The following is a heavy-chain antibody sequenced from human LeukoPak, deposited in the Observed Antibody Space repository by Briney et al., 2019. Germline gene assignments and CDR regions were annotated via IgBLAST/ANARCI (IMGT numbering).Heavy chain of an antibody. J-gene: IGHJ4*02. CDR3: ARQWLIDYFDY. CDR1: GYTFTSYD. D-gene: IGHD6-19*01. CDR2: INPSGGST. Sequence: ASVKVSCKASGYTFTSYDINWVRQAPGQGLEWMGIINPSGGSTSYAQKFQGRVTMTRDMSTSTVYMELSSLRSEDTAVYYCARQWLIDYFDYWGQGTLVTVSS. V-gene: IGHV1-46*01.